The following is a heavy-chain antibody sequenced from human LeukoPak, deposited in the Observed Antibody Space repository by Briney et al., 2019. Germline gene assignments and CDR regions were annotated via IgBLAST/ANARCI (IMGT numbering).Heavy chain of an antibody. D-gene: IGHD6-13*01. V-gene: IGHV5-51*01. CDR2: IYPADSDT. J-gene: IGHJ4*02. CDR1: GSSFSSYW. Sequence: GESLKISCEGSGSSFSSYWIGLLRQMPGKSLEWMGMIYPADSDTRYSPSFQGQVTISADKSINTAYLQWSSLKASDTAMYYFVCGSNSWYLDNWGQGSLVTVSA. CDR3: VCGSNSWYLDN.